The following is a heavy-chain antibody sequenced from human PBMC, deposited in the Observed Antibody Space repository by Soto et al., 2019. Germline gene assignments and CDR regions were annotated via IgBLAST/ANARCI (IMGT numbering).Heavy chain of an antibody. D-gene: IGHD2-2*01. J-gene: IGHJ3*02. CDR2: IVVGSGNA. V-gene: IGHV1-58*02. CDR1: GFTFTSSA. Sequence: SVKVSCKASGFTFTSSAMQWVRQARGQRLEWIGWIVVGSGNANYAQKFQERVTITRDMSTSTAYMELSSLRSEDTAVYYCAAVSYCSSTSCYLAFDIWGQGTMVTVSS. CDR3: AAVSYCSSTSCYLAFDI.